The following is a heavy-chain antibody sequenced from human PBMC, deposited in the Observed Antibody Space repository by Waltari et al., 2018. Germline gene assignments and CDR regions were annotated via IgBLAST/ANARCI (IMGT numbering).Heavy chain of an antibody. D-gene: IGHD6-19*01. Sequence: QLQLQESGPGLVKPSEPLSPTCTVSGGPISSSSYYWGWIRQPPGKGLEWIGSIYYSGSTYYNPSLKSRVTISVDTSKNQFSLKLSSVTAADTAVYYCARERAVAGYAEYFQHWGQGTLVTVSS. CDR2: IYYSGST. J-gene: IGHJ1*01. CDR3: ARERAVAGYAEYFQH. CDR1: GGPISSSSYY. V-gene: IGHV4-39*07.